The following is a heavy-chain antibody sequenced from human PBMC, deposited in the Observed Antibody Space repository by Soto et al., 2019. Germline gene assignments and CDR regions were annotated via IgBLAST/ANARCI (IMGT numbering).Heavy chain of an antibody. CDR1: GGTFSSYT. Sequence: GASVKVSCKASGGTFSSYTISWVRQAPGQGLEWMGRIIPILGIANYAQKFQGRVTITADKSTSTAYMELSSLRSEDTAVYYCARAIKWFGDESLNPYYYYGMDVWGQGTTVTVSS. J-gene: IGHJ6*02. D-gene: IGHD3-10*01. V-gene: IGHV1-69*02. CDR3: ARAIKWFGDESLNPYYYYGMDV. CDR2: IIPILGIA.